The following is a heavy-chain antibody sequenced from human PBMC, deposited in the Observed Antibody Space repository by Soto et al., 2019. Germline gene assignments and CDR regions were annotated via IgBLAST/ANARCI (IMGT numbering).Heavy chain of an antibody. CDR2: MYTDASSA. Sequence: GGSLRLSCAASGLTFSSYWMHWVRQAPGKGLVWVSRMYTDASSATYADSVKSRFTISRDNAKNTLFLQIDSLRTEDTAVYYCVRGNSGYGNFDYWGEGTLVTVSS. CDR3: VRGNSGYGNFDY. V-gene: IGHV3-74*01. CDR1: GLTFSSYW. D-gene: IGHD5-12*01. J-gene: IGHJ4*02.